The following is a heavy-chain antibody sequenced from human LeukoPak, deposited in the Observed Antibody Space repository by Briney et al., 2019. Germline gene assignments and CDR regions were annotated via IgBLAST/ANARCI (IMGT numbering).Heavy chain of an antibody. Sequence: GGSLRLSCAASGFTFSSYAMSWVRQAPGEGLEWVPSISGSGGRTYYADSVRGRFTISTDSSKNTVQLQMTSLRVEDTAIYYCVKLTENQLLGKGWADSWGQGTLVTVSS. V-gene: IGHV3-23*01. CDR3: VKLTENQLLGKGWADS. CDR1: GFTFSSYA. D-gene: IGHD2-2*01. CDR2: ISGSGGRT. J-gene: IGHJ5*01.